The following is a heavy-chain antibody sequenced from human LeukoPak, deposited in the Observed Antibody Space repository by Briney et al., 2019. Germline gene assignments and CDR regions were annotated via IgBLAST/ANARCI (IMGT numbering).Heavy chain of an antibody. CDR3: ATSRQLWLQSGPY. J-gene: IGHJ4*02. D-gene: IGHD5-18*01. V-gene: IGHV1-46*01. CDR2: INPSGGST. Sequence: GASVKVSCKASGYTFTGYYMHWVRQAPGQGLEWMGIINPSGGSTSHAQKFQGRVTMTRDTSTSTVYMELSSLRSEDTAVYYCATSRQLWLQSGPYWGQGTLVTVSS. CDR1: GYTFTGYY.